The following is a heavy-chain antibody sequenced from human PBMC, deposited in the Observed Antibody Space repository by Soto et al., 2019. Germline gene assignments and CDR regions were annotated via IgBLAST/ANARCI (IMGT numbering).Heavy chain of an antibody. CDR3: ARVRTDVSGYRAPVQLGRRSGGYYYYYMDV. D-gene: IGHD1-1*01. CDR2: ISSSGSTI. V-gene: IGHV3-11*01. J-gene: IGHJ6*03. Sequence: QVQLVESGGGLVKPGGSLRLSCAASGFTFSDYYMSWIRQAPGKGLEWVSCISSSGSTIYYAGSVKGRFTISRDNAKNSLDLQMNSLRAEDTAVYYCARVRTDVSGYRAPVQLGRRSGGYYYYYMDVWGKGTTVTVSS. CDR1: GFTFSDYY.